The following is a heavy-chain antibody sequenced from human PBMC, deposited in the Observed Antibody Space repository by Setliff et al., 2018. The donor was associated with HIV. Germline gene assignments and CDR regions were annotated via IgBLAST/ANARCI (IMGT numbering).Heavy chain of an antibody. Sequence: HPGGSLRLSCAASGFSFSNFWMHWVRQAPGKGLEGVASISPDGDRNHCVGSVKGRFTASRDNAKRSLYLQMNSLRAEDTAVYYCARSDWELIRGLWNYYYYYMDVWGKGTTVTVSS. V-gene: IGHV3-7*03. CDR3: ARSDWELIRGLWNYYYYYMDV. CDR1: GFSFSNFW. J-gene: IGHJ6*03. D-gene: IGHD2-21*02. CDR2: ISPDGDRN.